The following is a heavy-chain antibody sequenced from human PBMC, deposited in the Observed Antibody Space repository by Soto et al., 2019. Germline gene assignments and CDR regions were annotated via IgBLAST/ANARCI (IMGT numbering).Heavy chain of an antibody. CDR3: ARGLQLEGCYYYYGMDV. J-gene: IGHJ6*02. Sequence: PGGSLRLSCAASGFTFSSYWMSWVRQAPGKGLEWVANIKQDGSEKYYVDSVKGRFTISRDNAKNSLYLQMNSLRAEDTAVYYCARGLQLEGCYYYYGMDVWGQGTTGTVSS. D-gene: IGHD6-13*01. V-gene: IGHV3-7*01. CDR1: GFTFSSYW. CDR2: IKQDGSEK.